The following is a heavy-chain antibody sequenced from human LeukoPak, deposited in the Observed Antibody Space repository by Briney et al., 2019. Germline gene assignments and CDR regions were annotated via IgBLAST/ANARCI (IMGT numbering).Heavy chain of an antibody. J-gene: IGHJ4*02. CDR2: FAPEDGEA. Sequence: GASVKVSCKVFGNTLTELSMHWVRQAPGKGLESMGGFAPEDGEAIYARQFQGRLTMTEDTSTDTAYMELSSLTSEDTAVYYCTTGRRYQLYDYWGQGTLVTVSS. D-gene: IGHD1-1*01. CDR3: TTGRRYQLYDY. CDR1: GNTLTELS. V-gene: IGHV1-24*01.